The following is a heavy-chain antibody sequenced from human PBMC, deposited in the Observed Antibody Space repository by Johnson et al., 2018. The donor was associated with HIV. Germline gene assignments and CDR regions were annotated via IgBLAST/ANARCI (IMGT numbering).Heavy chain of an antibody. CDR1: GFTVSSNY. Sequence: MLLVESGGGLVQPGGSLRLSCAASGFTVSSNYMSWVRQAPGKGLEWVSVIYSGGSTYYADSVKGRFTISRDKSKNTLYLQMKSLSADDTAVYYCASDLGSRYAVDIWGQGTLVTVSS. CDR2: IYSGGST. V-gene: IGHV3-66*02. CDR3: ASDLGSRYAVDI. D-gene: IGHD1-26*01. J-gene: IGHJ3*02.